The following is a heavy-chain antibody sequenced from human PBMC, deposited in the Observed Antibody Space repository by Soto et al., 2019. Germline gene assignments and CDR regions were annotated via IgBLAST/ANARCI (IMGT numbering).Heavy chain of an antibody. J-gene: IGHJ3*02. V-gene: IGHV4-30-4*01. Sequence: SETLSLTCTVSGGSISSGDYYWSWIRQPPGKGLEWIGYIYYSGSTYYNPSLKSRVTISVDASKNQFSLKLSSVTAADTAVYYCARSYYDFWSGPEDAFDIWGQGTMVT. CDR3: ARSYYDFWSGPEDAFDI. CDR2: IYYSGST. D-gene: IGHD3-3*01. CDR1: GGSISSGDYY.